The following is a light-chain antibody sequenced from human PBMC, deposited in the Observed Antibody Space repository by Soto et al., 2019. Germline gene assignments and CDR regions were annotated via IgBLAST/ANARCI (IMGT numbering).Light chain of an antibody. CDR2: EVN. CDR3: SSYTGSSYV. V-gene: IGLV2-8*01. CDR1: GSDVGDYNY. Sequence: QSVLTQPPSASGSPGQSVTISCTGTGSDVGDYNYVSWYQQHPGKAPKLIIYEVNKRPSGVPDRFSGSKSGNTASLTVSGLPAEDEGNYYCSSYTGSSYVFGTGTKLTVL. J-gene: IGLJ1*01.